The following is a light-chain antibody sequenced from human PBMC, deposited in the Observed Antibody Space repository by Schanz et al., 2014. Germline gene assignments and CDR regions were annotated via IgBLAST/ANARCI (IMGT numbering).Light chain of an antibody. Sequence: DIQMTQSPSTLSASVGDRVTITCRASQSIGNWLAWYQQKPGKVPKVLIYKASTLQSGVPSRFSGSGSGTEFTLTISSLQPDDFATYYCQQYDSFPFTFGGGTKVEIK. CDR2: KAS. CDR3: QQYDSFPFT. V-gene: IGKV1-5*03. J-gene: IGKJ4*01. CDR1: QSIGNW.